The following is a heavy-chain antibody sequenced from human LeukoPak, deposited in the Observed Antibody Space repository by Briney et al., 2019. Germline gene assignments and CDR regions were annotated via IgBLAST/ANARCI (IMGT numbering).Heavy chain of an antibody. Sequence: GGSLRLSCAASGFTFSSYGMHWVRQAPGKGLEWVAFIRYDGSNKYYADSVKGRFTISRDNSKNTLYLQMNSLRAEDTAVYYCARGGSSLYAFDIWGQGTMVTVSS. CDR1: GFTFSSYG. CDR3: ARGGSSLYAFDI. D-gene: IGHD2-2*01. V-gene: IGHV3-30*02. CDR2: IRYDGSNK. J-gene: IGHJ3*02.